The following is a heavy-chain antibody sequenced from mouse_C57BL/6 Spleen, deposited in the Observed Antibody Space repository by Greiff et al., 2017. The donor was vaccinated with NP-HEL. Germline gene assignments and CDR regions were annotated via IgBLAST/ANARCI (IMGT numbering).Heavy chain of an antibody. CDR1: GYAFTNYL. Sequence: QVQLKQSGAELVRPGTSVKVSCKASGYAFTNYLIEWVKQRPGQGLEWIGVINPGSGGTNYNEKFKGKATLTADKSSSTAYMQLSSLTSEDSAVYFCARRNYYGSNREYFDYWGQGTTLTVSS. CDR3: ARRNYYGSNREYFDY. V-gene: IGHV1-54*01. D-gene: IGHD1-1*01. CDR2: INPGSGGT. J-gene: IGHJ2*01.